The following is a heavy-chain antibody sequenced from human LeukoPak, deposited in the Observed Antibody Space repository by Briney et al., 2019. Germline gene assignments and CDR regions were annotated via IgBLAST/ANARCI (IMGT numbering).Heavy chain of an antibody. CDR2: IYYSGST. J-gene: IGHJ4*02. D-gene: IGHD5-24*01. CDR3: ARLGGVSMGWLPS. V-gene: IGHV4-59*08. Sequence: PSETLSLTCTVSGGSISSYYWSWIRQPPGKGLEWIGYIYYSGSTNYNPSLKSRVTISVDTSKNQFSLKLSSVTAADTAVYYCARLGGVSMGWLPSWGQGTLVTASS. CDR1: GGSISSYY.